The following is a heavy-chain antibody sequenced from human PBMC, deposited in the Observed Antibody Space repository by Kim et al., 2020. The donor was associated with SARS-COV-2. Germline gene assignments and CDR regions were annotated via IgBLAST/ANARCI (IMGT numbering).Heavy chain of an antibody. CDR3: ARAQEVGGSYYYYGLDV. J-gene: IGHJ6*02. Sequence: ASVKVSCKASGYTFRNYYVHWVRQAPGQGLEWVGIINASGGSTKYGQKFKGRVTLTRDTSTTTIYMELNSLTLDDTAIYFCARAQEVGGSYYYYGLDVWGQGTAVSVSS. CDR2: INASGGST. CDR1: GYTFRNYY. V-gene: IGHV1-46*01. D-gene: IGHD1-26*01.